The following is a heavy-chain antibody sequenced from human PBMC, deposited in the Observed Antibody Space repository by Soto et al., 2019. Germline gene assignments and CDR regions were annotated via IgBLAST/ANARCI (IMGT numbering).Heavy chain of an antibody. CDR1: GFTFSSSW. D-gene: IGHD3-10*01. CDR3: ATGALGRYWFDP. V-gene: IGHV3-74*01. J-gene: IGHJ5*02. Sequence: EGQLEESGGALVQPGGSLRLSCAASGFTFSSSWMHWVRQVPGGGLVWISRIKYDGSTTNYAASVQGRFTISRDNADNMVYLQMNSLRADDTAVYYCATGALGRYWFDPWGQGTLVTVYS. CDR2: IKYDGSTT.